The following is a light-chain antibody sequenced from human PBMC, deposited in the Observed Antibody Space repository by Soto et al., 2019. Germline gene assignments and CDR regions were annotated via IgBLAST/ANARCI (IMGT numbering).Light chain of an antibody. CDR2: RST. V-gene: IGLV1-47*01. CDR3: AAWDDSLSGCV. J-gene: IGLJ1*01. CDR1: SSSIGSNY. Sequence: QAVVTQPPSASGTPGQRVTISCSGSSSSIGSNYVYWYQQLPGTAPKLLIYRSTQRPSGVPDRFSGSRSGTSASLAISGLRSEDEADYYCAAWDDSLSGCVFGSGTKLTVL.